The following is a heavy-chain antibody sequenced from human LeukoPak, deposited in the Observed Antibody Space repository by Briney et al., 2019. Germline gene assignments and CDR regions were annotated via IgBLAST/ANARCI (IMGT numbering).Heavy chain of an antibody. Sequence: GGSLRLSCAASGFTFSSYSLNWVRQAPGKGLEWVSYISSSSSTIYYADSVKGRLTISRDNAKNSLYLQMNSLRAEDTAVYYCARDSSGWYHWFDPWGQGTLVTVSS. D-gene: IGHD6-19*01. CDR3: ARDSSGWYHWFDP. CDR1: GFTFSSYS. CDR2: ISSSSSTI. J-gene: IGHJ5*02. V-gene: IGHV3-48*01.